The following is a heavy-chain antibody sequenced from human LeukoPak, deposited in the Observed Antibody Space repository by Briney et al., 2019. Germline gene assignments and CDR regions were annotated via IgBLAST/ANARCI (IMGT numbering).Heavy chain of an antibody. CDR3: ARHPPYSGYDY. CDR2: IYYSGST. CDR1: GGSISSYY. D-gene: IGHD5-12*01. V-gene: IGHV4-59*08. J-gene: IGHJ4*02. Sequence: SETLSLTCTVSGGSISSYYWSWIRQPPGKGLEWIGYIYYSGSTNYNPSLKSRVTISVDTSKNQFSLKLSSVTAADTAVYYCARHPPYSGYDYWGRGTLVTVSS.